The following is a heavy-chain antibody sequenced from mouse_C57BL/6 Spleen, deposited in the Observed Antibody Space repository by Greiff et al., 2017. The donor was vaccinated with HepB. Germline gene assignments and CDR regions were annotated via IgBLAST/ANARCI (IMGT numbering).Heavy chain of an antibody. D-gene: IGHD1-1*01. J-gene: IGHJ2*01. CDR1: GFTFSSYA. Sequence: EVMLVESGEGLVKPGGSLKLSCAASGFTFSSYAMSWVRQTPEKRLEWVAYISSGGDYIYYADTVKGRFTISRDNARNTLYRQMSSLKSEDTAMYYCTRGRPLSAYYYGSVFDYWGQGTTLTVSS. CDR2: ISSGGDYI. V-gene: IGHV5-9-1*02. CDR3: TRGRPLSAYYYGSVFDY.